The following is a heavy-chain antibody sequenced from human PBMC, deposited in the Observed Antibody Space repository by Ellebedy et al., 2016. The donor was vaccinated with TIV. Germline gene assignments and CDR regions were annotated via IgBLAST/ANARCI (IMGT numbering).Heavy chain of an antibody. Sequence: GESLKISXEASGFRFSNFGMHWARQAPGKGLEWVAVISSDGSYTYHGDSVKGRFTISRDNSKNTLYLQMNSLRDEDTAVYYCARDKWEGDAGICYGMDVWGQGTAITVSS. V-gene: IGHV3-30*03. CDR2: ISSDGSYT. CDR3: ARDKWEGDAGICYGMDV. CDR1: GFRFSNFG. D-gene: IGHD1-26*01. J-gene: IGHJ6*01.